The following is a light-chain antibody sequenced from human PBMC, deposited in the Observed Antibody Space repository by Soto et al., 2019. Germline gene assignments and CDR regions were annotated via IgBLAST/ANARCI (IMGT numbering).Light chain of an antibody. CDR2: HAS. V-gene: IGKV3-20*01. J-gene: IGKJ2*01. CDR3: QQYCTFPFS. CDR1: QVVSSSY. Sequence: EIVLTQSPGTLSLSPGESATLSCRANQVVSSSYLAWYQQKPGQAPRLLIYHASDRATGVPDRFSGSGSGTDFALTITRLEPEDFALCYCQQYCTFPFSFGQGTKLEIK.